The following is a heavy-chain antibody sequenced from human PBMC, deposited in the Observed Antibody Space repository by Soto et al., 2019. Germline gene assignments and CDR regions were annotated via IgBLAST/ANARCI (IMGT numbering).Heavy chain of an antibody. J-gene: IGHJ4*02. D-gene: IGHD6-13*01. CDR3: AKGGSSSWSSLPTQFYFDY. CDR1: GFTFSSYA. CDR2: ISGSGGST. Sequence: GGSLRLSCAASGFTFSSYAMSWVRQAPGKGLEWVSAISGSGGSTYYADSVKGRFTISRDNSKNTLCLQMNSLRAEDTAVYYCAKGGSSSWSSLPTQFYFDYWGQGTLVTVSS. V-gene: IGHV3-23*01.